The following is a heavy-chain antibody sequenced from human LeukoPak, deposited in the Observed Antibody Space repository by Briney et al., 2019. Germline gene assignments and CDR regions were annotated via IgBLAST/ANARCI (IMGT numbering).Heavy chain of an antibody. CDR3: ARRYSSSSGLDY. D-gene: IGHD6-6*01. CDR2: INPSGGST. Sequence: ASVKVSCKASGYTFTSYGISWVRQAPGQGLEWMGIINPSGGSTSYAQKFQGRVTMTRDTSTSTVYMELSSLRSEDTAVYYCARRYSSSSGLDYWGQGTLVTVSS. V-gene: IGHV1-46*01. CDR1: GYTFTSYG. J-gene: IGHJ4*02.